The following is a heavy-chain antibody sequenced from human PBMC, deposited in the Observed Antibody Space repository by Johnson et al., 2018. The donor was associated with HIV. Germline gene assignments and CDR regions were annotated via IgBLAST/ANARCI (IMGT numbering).Heavy chain of an antibody. V-gene: IGHV3-20*04. D-gene: IGHD3-22*01. J-gene: IGHJ3*02. CDR2: IHWNGGST. Sequence: EVQLVESGGGVVQPGRSLRLSCTASGFTFDDYGMSWVRQAPGKGLEWVSGIHWNGGSTGYADSVKGRFTISRDNAKNSLYLQMNSLRAEDTALYYCARDLGSGYNDAFDIWGQGTMVTVSS. CDR3: ARDLGSGYNDAFDI. CDR1: GFTFDDYG.